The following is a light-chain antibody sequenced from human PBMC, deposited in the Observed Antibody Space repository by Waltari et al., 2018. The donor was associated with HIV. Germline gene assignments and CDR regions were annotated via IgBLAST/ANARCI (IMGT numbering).Light chain of an antibody. CDR1: SPPIVSNN. V-gene: IGLV6-57*02. CDR3: QSFDGITAV. Sequence: NLMLTHPHSVSQALGKTVPPSRTGRSPPIVSNNPHWDQQRPGSAPTTVIFEDNQRSSGVPDRFSGSIDSSSNSASLTISRLKTEDEADYYCQSFDGITAVFGGGTKLTVL. CDR2: EDN. J-gene: IGLJ3*02.